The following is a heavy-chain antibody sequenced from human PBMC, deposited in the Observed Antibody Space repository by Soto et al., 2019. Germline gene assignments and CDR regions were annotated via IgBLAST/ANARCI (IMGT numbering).Heavy chain of an antibody. Sequence: ASVKVSCKASGYTFTSYAMHWVRQAPGQRLEWMGWINAGNGNTKYSQKFQGRVTITRDTSASTAYMELSSLRSEDTGVYYCAKSATVPAAIAYWGQGTLVTVSS. CDR2: INAGNGNT. CDR1: GYTFTSYA. V-gene: IGHV1-3*01. CDR3: AKSATVPAAIAY. D-gene: IGHD2-2*02. J-gene: IGHJ4*02.